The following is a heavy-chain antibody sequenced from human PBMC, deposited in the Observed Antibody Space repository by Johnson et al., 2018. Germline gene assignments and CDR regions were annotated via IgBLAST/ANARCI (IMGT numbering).Heavy chain of an antibody. D-gene: IGHD5-12*01. V-gene: IGHV5-51*01. CDR2: SYPGDSDT. J-gene: IGHJ6*03. CDR1: GYSFTSYW. Sequence: EQLVQSGAEVKEPGESLKISCKGSGYSFTSYWIGWVRQIPGKGLEWMGISYPGDSDTRYSPSFQGPVTISADKSISTASLQWSSLKASDTAMYYCARHLIGVVATMGDYYYYMDVWGKGTTVTVSS. CDR3: ARHLIGVVATMGDYYYYMDV.